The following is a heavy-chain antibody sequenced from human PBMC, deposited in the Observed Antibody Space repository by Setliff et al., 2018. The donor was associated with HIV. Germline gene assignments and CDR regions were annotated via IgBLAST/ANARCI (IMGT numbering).Heavy chain of an antibody. CDR1: RRTFSEDA. J-gene: IGHJ5*02. Sequence: SVKVSCKTSRRTFSEDAINWVRQAPGEGLEWVGGTIHILGTADYAEKFQGRVTITADEPRSTVYLEVSNLRSEDTAVYYCATSPRGTYYDILTGLPRGYFDPWGQGTQVTVSS. V-gene: IGHV1-69*13. D-gene: IGHD3-9*01. CDR2: TIHILGTA. CDR3: ATSPRGTYYDILTGLPRGYFDP.